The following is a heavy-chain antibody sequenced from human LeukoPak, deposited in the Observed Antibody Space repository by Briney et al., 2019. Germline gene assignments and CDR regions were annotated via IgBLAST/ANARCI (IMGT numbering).Heavy chain of an antibody. D-gene: IGHD1-1*01. CDR3: ARVSWFPGTSYYYMDV. J-gene: IGHJ6*03. Sequence: SETLSLTCTVSGYSLSSGYYWGWIRQPPGKGLEWIGSVDHSGGTYYNPSLRSRVSISVDTSKNQFSLKLSSVTAADTAVYFCARVSWFPGTSYYYMDVWGKGTTVTVSS. CDR1: GYSLSSGYY. V-gene: IGHV4-38-2*02. CDR2: VDHSGGT.